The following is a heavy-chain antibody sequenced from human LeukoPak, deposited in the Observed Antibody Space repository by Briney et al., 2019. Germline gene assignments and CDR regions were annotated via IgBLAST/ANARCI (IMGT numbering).Heavy chain of an antibody. CDR1: GFTISSYW. J-gene: IGHJ4*02. Sequence: GGSLRLSCAASGFTISSYWVHWVRQAPGKGLVWVSRINTDGSSTSYADSVKGRFTISRDNAKNTLYLQMNSLRAEDTAVYYCARVYSGWLLPNYFDYWGQGTLVTVSS. D-gene: IGHD6-19*01. CDR3: ARVYSGWLLPNYFDY. CDR2: INTDGSST. V-gene: IGHV3-74*01.